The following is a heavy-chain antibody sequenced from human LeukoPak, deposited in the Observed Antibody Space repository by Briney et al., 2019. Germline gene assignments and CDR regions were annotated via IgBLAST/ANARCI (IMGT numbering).Heavy chain of an antibody. CDR2: ISSSSSYI. CDR3: ARDNSGMDV. Sequence: PGGSLRLSCAASGFTFSSYSMNWVRQAPGNGLEWVSSISSSSSYIYYADSVKGRFTISRGNAKNSLYLQMNSLRAEDTAVYYCARDNSGMDVWGQGTTVTVSS. CDR1: GFTFSSYS. D-gene: IGHD2/OR15-2a*01. V-gene: IGHV3-21*01. J-gene: IGHJ6*02.